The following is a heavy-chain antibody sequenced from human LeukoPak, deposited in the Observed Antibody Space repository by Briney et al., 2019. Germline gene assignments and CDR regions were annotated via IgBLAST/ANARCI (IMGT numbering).Heavy chain of an antibody. CDR1: GYTFTSYV. CDR2: MNPNSGNT. D-gene: IGHD3-22*01. CDR3: ARGHYESSGYYFDY. Sequence: ASVKVSCKASGYTFTSYVINWVRQATGQGLEWMGWMNPNSGNTVYAQKFQGRVTMTRNTSISTAYMDLSSLRSEDTAVHYCARGHYESSGYYFDYWGQGTLVTVSS. V-gene: IGHV1-8*01. J-gene: IGHJ4*02.